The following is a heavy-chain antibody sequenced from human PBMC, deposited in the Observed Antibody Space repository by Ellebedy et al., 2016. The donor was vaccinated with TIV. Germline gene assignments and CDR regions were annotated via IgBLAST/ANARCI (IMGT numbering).Heavy chain of an antibody. CDR3: ARDFESGSYALDAFDI. Sequence: ASVKVSCKASGYTFTSYYMHWVRQAPGQGLEWMGIINPSGGSTSYAQKFQGRVTMTTDTSTSTAYMELRSLRSDDTAVYYCARDFESGSYALDAFDIWGQGTMVTVSS. V-gene: IGHV1-46*01. J-gene: IGHJ3*02. CDR2: INPSGGST. D-gene: IGHD1-26*01. CDR1: GYTFTSYY.